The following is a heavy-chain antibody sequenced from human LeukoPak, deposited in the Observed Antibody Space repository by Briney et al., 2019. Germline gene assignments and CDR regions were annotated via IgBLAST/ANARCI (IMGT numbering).Heavy chain of an antibody. CDR2: MYYSGST. V-gene: IGHV4-30-4*01. Sequence: PSETLSLTCTVSGGSISSGDYYWSWIRQPPGKGLEWIAYMYYSGSTYHNPSLKGRVTMSADTSKNQLSLKLSSVTAADTAVYYCARPYYYDSRIDPWGQGILVTVSS. CDR3: ARPYYYDSRIDP. CDR1: GGSISSGDYY. D-gene: IGHD3-22*01. J-gene: IGHJ5*02.